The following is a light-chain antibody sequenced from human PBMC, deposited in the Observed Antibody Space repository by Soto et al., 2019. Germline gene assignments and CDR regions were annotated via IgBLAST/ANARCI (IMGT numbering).Light chain of an antibody. CDR2: KAS. CDR3: QHYNSYPLT. Sequence: DIQMTQSPSTLSASVGDRVIITCRASQSISSRLAWYQQKPGKAPALLIYKASSLQSGVPSRFSGSGSGTEFTLTISSLQPDDFATYYCQHYNSYPLTFGGGTKVELK. V-gene: IGKV1-5*03. CDR1: QSISSR. J-gene: IGKJ4*01.